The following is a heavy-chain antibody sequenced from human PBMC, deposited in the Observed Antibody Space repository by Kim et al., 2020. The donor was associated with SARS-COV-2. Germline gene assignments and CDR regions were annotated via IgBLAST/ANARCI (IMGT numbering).Heavy chain of an antibody. CDR3: ARERERDTAMVFWASTYYYGMDV. CDR2: ISSSSSYI. J-gene: IGHJ6*02. Sequence: GGSLRLSCAASGFTFSSYSMNWVRQAPGKGLEWVSSISSSSSYIYYADSVKGRFTISRDNAKNSLYLQMNSLRAEDTAVYYCARERERDTAMVFWASTYYYGMDVWGQGTTVTVSS. V-gene: IGHV3-21*01. D-gene: IGHD5-18*01. CDR1: GFTFSSYS.